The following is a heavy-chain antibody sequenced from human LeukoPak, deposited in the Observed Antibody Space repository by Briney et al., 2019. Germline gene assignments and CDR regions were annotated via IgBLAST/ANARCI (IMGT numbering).Heavy chain of an antibody. CDR3: TRDSGTTGEVKFDP. D-gene: IGHD3-10*01. CDR1: GGSISSYY. Sequence: SETLSLTCSVAGGSISSYYWSWIRQPAGKGLEWIGRIYSSGTITYNPSLQSRVTMSVDTSKNEFSLKMSSVTAADTAVYYCTRDSGTTGEVKFDPWGQGTLVAVSS. J-gene: IGHJ5*02. CDR2: IYSSGTI. V-gene: IGHV4-4*07.